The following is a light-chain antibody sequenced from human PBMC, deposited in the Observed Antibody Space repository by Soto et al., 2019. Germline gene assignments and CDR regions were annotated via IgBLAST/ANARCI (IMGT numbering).Light chain of an antibody. CDR3: QQYYSIPLT. CDR2: WAS. J-gene: IGKJ4*01. V-gene: IGKV4-1*01. Sequence: DIVMTQSPDSLAVSLGARATINCKSSRSVLYTSDNKNYLAWYQQKPGQYPKLLMYWASTRESGVPERFSGSGSGTDFTLTISSLQAEDVAVYYCQQYYSIPLTFGGGTKVEIK. CDR1: RSVLYTSDNKNY.